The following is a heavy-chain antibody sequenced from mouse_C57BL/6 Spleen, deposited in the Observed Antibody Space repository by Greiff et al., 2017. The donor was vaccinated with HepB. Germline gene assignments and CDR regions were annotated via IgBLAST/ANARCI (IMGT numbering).Heavy chain of an antibody. D-gene: IGHD1-1*01. Sequence: EVQLQESGPELVKPGASVKISCKASGYSFTGYYMHWVKQSHGNILDWIGYIYPYNGVSSYNQKFKGKATLTVDKSSSTAYMELRSLTSEDSAVYYCARDYYGSRHYAMDYWGQGTSVTVSS. CDR2: IYPYNGVS. CDR1: GYSFTGYY. CDR3: ARDYYGSRHYAMDY. J-gene: IGHJ4*01. V-gene: IGHV1-31*01.